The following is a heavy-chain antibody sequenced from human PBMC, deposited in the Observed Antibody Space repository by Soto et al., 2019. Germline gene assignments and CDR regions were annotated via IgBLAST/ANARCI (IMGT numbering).Heavy chain of an antibody. Sequence: QVQLVQSGAEVKEPGSSVKVSCKASGGTFSSYAISWVRQAPGHGLEWMGGIIPLFGTAHYAQKFQGRVTITADESTSTAYMELSSLRSEDTAVYFCARTRIPARPDFSGDQLAYYCYGLDVWGQGTTVTVSS. D-gene: IGHD6-6*01. J-gene: IGHJ6*02. V-gene: IGHV1-69*01. CDR3: ARTRIPARPDFSGDQLAYYCYGLDV. CDR2: IIPLFGTA. CDR1: GGTFSSYA.